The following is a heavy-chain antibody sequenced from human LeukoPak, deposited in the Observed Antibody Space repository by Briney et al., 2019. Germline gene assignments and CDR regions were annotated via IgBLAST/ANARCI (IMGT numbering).Heavy chain of an antibody. D-gene: IGHD3-22*01. J-gene: IGHJ4*02. Sequence: GESLKISCKGSGYSFTSYWISWVRQMPGKGLEWMGRVDPSDSYPYYSPSFQGHVTISADKSISTAYLQWSSLKASDTAMYYCARTGASGYYDSSGYYYYWGQGTLVTVSS. CDR2: VDPSDSYP. V-gene: IGHV5-10-1*01. CDR3: ARTGASGYYDSSGYYYY. CDR1: GYSFTSYW.